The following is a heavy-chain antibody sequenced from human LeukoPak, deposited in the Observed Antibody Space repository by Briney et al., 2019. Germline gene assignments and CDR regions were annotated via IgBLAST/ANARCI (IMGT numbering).Heavy chain of an antibody. J-gene: IGHJ6*03. D-gene: IGHD3-16*01. CDR2: IYSSGST. CDR3: ARVGDMDV. Sequence: SETLSLTCTVSGGPISSYYWSWLRQPAGKGLGWIGRIYSSGSTNYNPSLKSRVTMSVDTSKNQYHLKVSSVTAADTAVYYCARVGDMDVWGKGTTVTVSS. V-gene: IGHV4-4*07. CDR1: GGPISSYY.